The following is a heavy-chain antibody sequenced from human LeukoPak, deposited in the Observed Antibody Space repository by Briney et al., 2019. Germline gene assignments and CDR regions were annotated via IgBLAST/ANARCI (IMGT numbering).Heavy chain of an antibody. D-gene: IGHD2-15*01. CDR2: IYYSGST. V-gene: IGHV4-30-4*01. Sequence: PSETLSLTCTVSGGSISSGDYYWSWIRQPPGKGLEWIGYIYYSGSTYYNPSLKSRVTISVDTSKNQFSLKLSSVTAADTAVYYCARGNMALKILLDAFEIWGQGTKVTVST. CDR3: ARGNMALKILLDAFEI. CDR1: GGSISSGDYY. J-gene: IGHJ3*02.